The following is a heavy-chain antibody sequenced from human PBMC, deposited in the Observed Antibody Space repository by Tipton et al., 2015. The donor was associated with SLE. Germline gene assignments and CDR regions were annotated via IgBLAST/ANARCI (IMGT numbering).Heavy chain of an antibody. Sequence: SLRLSCAASGFTFSSYAMSWVRQAPGKGLEWVSAISGSGGNTYYADSVKGRFTISRDNSKNTLYLQMNSLRAEDTAVYYCAKGIVVVITVFDYWGQGTLVTVSS. CDR1: GFTFSSYA. V-gene: IGHV3-23*01. CDR3: AKGIVVVITVFDY. J-gene: IGHJ4*02. D-gene: IGHD3-22*01. CDR2: ISGSGGNT.